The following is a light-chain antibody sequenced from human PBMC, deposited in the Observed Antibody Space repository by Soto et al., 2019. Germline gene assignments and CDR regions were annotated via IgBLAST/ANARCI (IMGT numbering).Light chain of an antibody. CDR3: SSYTSSSTYV. Sequence: QSALTQPASVSGSPGQSITISCTGTSSDVGAYNYVSWYQQHPGKAPKLIIYEVSNRPSGVSNHFSGSKSGNTASLTISGLQAEDEADYYRSSYTSSSTYVFGAGTKLTVL. J-gene: IGLJ1*01. CDR1: SSDVGAYNY. V-gene: IGLV2-14*01. CDR2: EVS.